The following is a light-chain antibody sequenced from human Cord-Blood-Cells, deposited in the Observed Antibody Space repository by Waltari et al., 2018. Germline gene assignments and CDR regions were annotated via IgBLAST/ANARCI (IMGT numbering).Light chain of an antibody. J-gene: IGKJ1*01. CDR3: QQSYSTPWT. CDR2: AAS. CDR1: QSISSY. Sequence: DLQMTQSPSSLSASVGDRVTITCRASQSISSYLNLYQQKPGKAPQLLIYAASSLQSGGPSRFSGSGSGTDFTLTISSLQPEDFATYYCQQSYSTPWTFGQGTKVEIK. V-gene: IGKV1-39*01.